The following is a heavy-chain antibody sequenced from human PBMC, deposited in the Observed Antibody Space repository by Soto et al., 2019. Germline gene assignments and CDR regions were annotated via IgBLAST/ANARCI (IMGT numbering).Heavy chain of an antibody. D-gene: IGHD6-13*01. Sequence: SETLSLTCTVSGGSISSGGYYWSWIRQHPGKGLEWIGYIYYSGSTYYNPSLKSRVTISVDTSKNQFSLKLGSVTAADTAVYYCAREAAGNSGMYYYYYGMDVWGQGTTVTVSS. CDR1: GGSISSGGYY. CDR3: AREAAGNSGMYYYYYGMDV. CDR2: IYYSGST. V-gene: IGHV4-31*02. J-gene: IGHJ6*02.